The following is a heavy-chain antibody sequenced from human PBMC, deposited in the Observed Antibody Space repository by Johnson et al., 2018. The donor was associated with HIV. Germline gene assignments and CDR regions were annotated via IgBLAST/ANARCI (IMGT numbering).Heavy chain of an antibody. CDR1: GFTFSSYG. CDR2: IWYDGSNK. Sequence: QVQLVESGGGLVQPGGSLRLSCAASGFTFSSYGMHWVRQAPGKGLEWVAVIWYDGSNKYYADSVKGRCTISRDNAKNSLYLQMNSLRAEDTAVYYCARERYTTGLYSGSYGAFDMWGQGTMVTVSS. D-gene: IGHD1-26*01. V-gene: IGHV3-33*08. CDR3: ARERYTTGLYSGSYGAFDM. J-gene: IGHJ3*02.